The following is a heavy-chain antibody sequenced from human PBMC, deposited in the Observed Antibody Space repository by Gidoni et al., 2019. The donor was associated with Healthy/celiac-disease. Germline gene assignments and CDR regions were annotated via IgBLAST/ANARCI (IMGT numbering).Heavy chain of an antibody. CDR2: IYHSGST. CDR1: AVSISSSNW. CDR3: ARDAMVRGAPLSN. J-gene: IGHJ4*02. V-gene: IGHV4-4*02. D-gene: IGHD3-10*01. Sequence: QVPLQEPGPGLVKPSGTLSLTCAVSAVSISSSNWCSWVRQPPGKGLEWIGEIYHSGSTNYNPYLKSRVTIAVDKSKSQFSLKLSSGTAAETAVYYCARDAMVRGAPLSNWGQGTLVTVSS.